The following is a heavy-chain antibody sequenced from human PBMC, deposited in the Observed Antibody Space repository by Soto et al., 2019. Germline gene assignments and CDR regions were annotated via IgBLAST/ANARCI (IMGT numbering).Heavy chain of an antibody. CDR3: ARGWDGFDTAFDI. CDR1: GGSISSSSYY. D-gene: IGHD1-26*01. V-gene: IGHV4-39*01. CDR2: IYYSGST. Sequence: SETLSLTCTVSGGSISSSSYYWGWIRQPPGKGLEWIGSIYYSGSTYYNPSLKSRVTISVDTSKNQFSLKLSSVTAADTAVYYCARGWDGFDTAFDIWGQGTMVTVSS. J-gene: IGHJ3*02.